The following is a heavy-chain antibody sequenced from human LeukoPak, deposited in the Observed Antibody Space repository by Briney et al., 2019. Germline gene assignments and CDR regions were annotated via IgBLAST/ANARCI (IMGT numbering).Heavy chain of an antibody. V-gene: IGHV1-8*01. J-gene: IGHJ5*02. CDR2: MNPNSGNT. CDR1: GYTFTSYD. CDR3: ARGDYSSSWYLLNWFDP. Sequence: GASVKVSCKASGYTFTSYDINWVRQATGQGLEWMGWMNPNSGNTGYAQKFQGRVTMTRNTSISTAYMELSSLRSEDTAVYYCARGDYSSSWYLLNWFDPWGQGTLVTVSS. D-gene: IGHD6-13*01.